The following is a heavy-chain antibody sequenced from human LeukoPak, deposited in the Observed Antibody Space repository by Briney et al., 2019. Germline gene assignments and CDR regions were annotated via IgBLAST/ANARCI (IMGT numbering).Heavy chain of an antibody. Sequence: PGGSLRLSCAASGFTFSSYAMHWVRQAPGKGLEWLAVISYDGSNKYYADSVKGRFTISRDNSKNTLYLQMDSLRAEDTAVYYCPKNQSHSSSWYKPRDTTYGMDVWGQGPTVTVSS. CDR3: PKNQSHSSSWYKPRDTTYGMDV. D-gene: IGHD6-13*01. V-gene: IGHV3-30-3*02. CDR2: ISYDGSNK. J-gene: IGHJ6*02. CDR1: GFTFSSYA.